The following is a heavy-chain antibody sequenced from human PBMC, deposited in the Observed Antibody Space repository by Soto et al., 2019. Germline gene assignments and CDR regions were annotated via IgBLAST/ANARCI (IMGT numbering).Heavy chain of an antibody. V-gene: IGHV3-7*01. CDR1: GFTFSNYW. J-gene: IGHJ4*02. CDR2: IKPDGSAQ. Sequence: EVQLVESGGALVQPGGSLRLSCAASGFTFSNYWMSWVRQAPGKGLECVANIKPDGSAQYYVDSVKGRFAISRDNTKSTVYLQMTSLRAEDTAVYYCARTSTWYLVLDDWGQGTLVTVSS. CDR3: ARTSTWYLVLDD. D-gene: IGHD6-13*01.